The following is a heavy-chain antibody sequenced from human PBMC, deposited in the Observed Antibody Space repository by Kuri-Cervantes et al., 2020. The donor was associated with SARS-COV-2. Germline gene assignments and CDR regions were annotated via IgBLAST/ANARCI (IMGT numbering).Heavy chain of an antibody. CDR2: VYSGGST. D-gene: IGHD1-1*01. V-gene: IGHV3-66*01. CDR1: GSTVSSNY. Sequence: GRSLRPSGAASGSTVSSNYMSWVRQAPGKGREWVSVVYSGGSTYYADSVKGRFTISRDNSKNTLYLQMNSLRAEDTAVYYCARVAKSGWNANNWFDPWGQGTLVTVSS. CDR3: ARVAKSGWNANNWFDP. J-gene: IGHJ5*02.